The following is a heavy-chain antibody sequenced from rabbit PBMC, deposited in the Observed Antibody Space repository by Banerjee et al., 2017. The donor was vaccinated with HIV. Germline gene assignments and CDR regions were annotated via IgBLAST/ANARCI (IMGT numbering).Heavy chain of an antibody. D-gene: IGHD1-1*01. V-gene: IGHV1S40*01. J-gene: IGHJ3*01. CDR3: ARDASSSDYYRDTRLDL. CDR1: GLDFSSSYW. CDR2: IYTGDGNT. Sequence: QSLEESGGGLVQTGAPLTLTCKASGLDFSSSYWICWVRQAPGKGLEWIACIYTGDGNTYYASWAKGRFTISSHNAQNTVSLQMNSLTAADTATYFCARDASSSDYYRDTRLDLWGPGSLVTVS.